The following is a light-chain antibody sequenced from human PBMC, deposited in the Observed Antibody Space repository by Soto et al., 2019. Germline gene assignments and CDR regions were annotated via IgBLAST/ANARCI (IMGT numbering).Light chain of an antibody. CDR2: SNN. J-gene: IGLJ2*01. V-gene: IGLV1-44*01. Sequence: QSVLTQPPSASGTPGQRVTISCSGSSSNIGSNTANWYQQLPGTAPKLLIYSNNQRPSGVPDRCSGSKSGTSASLAISGLQSEDEADYYCAAWDDSLNGVVFGGGTKLTVL. CDR1: SSNIGSNT. CDR3: AAWDDSLNGVV.